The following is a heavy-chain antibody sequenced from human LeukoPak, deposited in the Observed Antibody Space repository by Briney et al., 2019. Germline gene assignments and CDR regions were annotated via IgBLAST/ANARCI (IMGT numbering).Heavy chain of an antibody. Sequence: SETLSLTCTVSGYSISSGYYWGWIRQPPGKGLEWIGSIYHSGSTNYNPSLKSRVTISVDTSKNQFSLKLSSVTAADTAVYYCARRPDSSAPRGYYMDVWGKGTTVTIS. CDR1: GYSISSGYY. D-gene: IGHD3-22*01. V-gene: IGHV4-38-2*02. J-gene: IGHJ6*03. CDR3: ARRPDSSAPRGYYMDV. CDR2: IYHSGST.